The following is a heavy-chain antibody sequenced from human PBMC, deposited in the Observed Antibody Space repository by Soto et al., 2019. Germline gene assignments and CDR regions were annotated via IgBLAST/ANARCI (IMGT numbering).Heavy chain of an antibody. J-gene: IGHJ5*02. D-gene: IGHD2-2*02. CDR2: ISSSSSYI. CDR3: ARDWGVVPAAIHYWFDP. CDR1: GFTFSSYS. Sequence: GGSLRLSCAASGFTFSSYSMNWVRQAPGKGLEWVSSISSSSSYIYYADSVKGRFTISRDNAKNSLYLQMNSLRAEDTAVYYCARDWGVVPAAIHYWFDPWGQGTLVTVSS. V-gene: IGHV3-21*01.